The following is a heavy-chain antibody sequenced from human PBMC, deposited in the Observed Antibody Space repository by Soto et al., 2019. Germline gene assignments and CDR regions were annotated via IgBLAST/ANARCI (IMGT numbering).Heavy chain of an antibody. D-gene: IGHD2-15*01. Sequence: SETLSLTCTVSGGSISSYYWSWIRQPPGKGLEWIGYIYYSGSTSYNPSLKSRVTISVDTSKNQFSLKLSSVTAADTAVYYCARVAAGSLGYWGQGTLVTVSS. V-gene: IGHV4-59*01. CDR1: GGSISSYY. J-gene: IGHJ4*02. CDR3: ARVAAGSLGY. CDR2: IYYSGST.